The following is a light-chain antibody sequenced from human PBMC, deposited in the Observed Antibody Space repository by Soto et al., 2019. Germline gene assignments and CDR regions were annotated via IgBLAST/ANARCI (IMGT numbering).Light chain of an antibody. CDR2: WAS. Sequence: DIVMTQSPDSLAVSLGERATINCKSSQSILFSSNNKNYLAWYQQKAGQPPKLLIYWASTRESGVPDRLSGSGSGTDFTLTISSLLAEDVAVYHCQQYYSAPMTFGQGTRLEIK. J-gene: IGKJ5*01. CDR1: QSILFSSNNKNY. V-gene: IGKV4-1*01. CDR3: QQYYSAPMT.